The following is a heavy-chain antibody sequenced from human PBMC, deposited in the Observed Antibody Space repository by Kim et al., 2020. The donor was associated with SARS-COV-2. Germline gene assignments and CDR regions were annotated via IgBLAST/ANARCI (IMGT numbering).Heavy chain of an antibody. CDR3: TQLFFDI. CDR2: IKSKSNGGTT. V-gene: IGHV3-15*05. CDR1: GLTFTDTW. D-gene: IGHD1-1*01. J-gene: IGHJ3*02. Sequence: GGSLRLSCAASGLTFTDTWMNWVRQAPGKGLEWVGRIKSKSNGGTTDYAAAVKGRFTISRDELTNTLFLQMNSLKTEDTAVYYCTQLFFDIWSQGTMVTVSS.